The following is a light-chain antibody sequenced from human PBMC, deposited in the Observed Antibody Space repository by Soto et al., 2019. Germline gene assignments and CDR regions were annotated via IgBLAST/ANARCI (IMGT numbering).Light chain of an antibody. CDR1: QSVGSD. J-gene: IGKJ1*01. CDR3: QQYNNWPPWT. V-gene: IGKV3-15*01. CDR2: GAS. Sequence: KVMTQSPATLSLSPGERATLSCRASQSVGSDLAWYQQKPGQVPRLLIYGASTRATGIPARFSGSGSGTEFSLTISSLQSEDFAVYYCQQYNNWPPWTFGQGTKVDIK.